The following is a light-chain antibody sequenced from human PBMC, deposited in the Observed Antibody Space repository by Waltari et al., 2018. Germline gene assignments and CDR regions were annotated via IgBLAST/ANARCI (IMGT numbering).Light chain of an antibody. CDR1: NDNIGLNL. J-gene: IGLJ3*02. CDR2: EDE. CDR3: ATWDVRLTPRHM. V-gene: IGLV1-51*02. Sequence: QSTLTQPPSVSAAPGQRVTLSCSGTNDNIGLNLVSWYRQFPGAAPQLLSYEDEKRPPGSPDRFSASKTGTSATLAITGLQTGDEADYYCATWDVRLTPRHMFGGGTKVTVL.